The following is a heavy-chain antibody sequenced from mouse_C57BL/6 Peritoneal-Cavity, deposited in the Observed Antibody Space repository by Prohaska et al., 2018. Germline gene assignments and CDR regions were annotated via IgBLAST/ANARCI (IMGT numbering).Heavy chain of an antibody. V-gene: IGHV11-2*01. Sequence: EVQLLETGGGLVQPGGSRGLSCEGSGFTFSGFWMRWVRQTPGKTLEWIGDINSDGSAINYAPSIKDRFTIFRDNDKSTLYLQMSNVRSEDTATYFCMRSRWDYGGQGTTLTVSS. CDR3: MRSRWDY. CDR2: INSDGSAI. J-gene: IGHJ2*01. CDR1: GFTFSGFW.